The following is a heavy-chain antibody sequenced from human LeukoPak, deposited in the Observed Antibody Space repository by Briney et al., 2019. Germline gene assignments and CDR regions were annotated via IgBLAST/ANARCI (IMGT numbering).Heavy chain of an antibody. J-gene: IGHJ6*02. CDR2: ISYDGSNK. Sequence: GGSLRLSCAASGFIFSTYGMHWVRQGPGKGLEWVALISYDGSNKYYADSVKGRFTISRDNSKNTLYMQMNSLRAEDTAVYYCAKDTLVTISPGVDMDVWGQGTTVTVSS. D-gene: IGHD3-3*01. V-gene: IGHV3-30*18. CDR3: AKDTLVTISPGVDMDV. CDR1: GFIFSTYG.